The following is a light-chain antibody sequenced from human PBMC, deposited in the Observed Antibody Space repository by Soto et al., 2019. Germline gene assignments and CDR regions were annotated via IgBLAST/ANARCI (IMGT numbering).Light chain of an antibody. V-gene: IGLV2-23*01. CDR3: CSYVGNSAWV. Sequence: QSVLTQPASVSGSPGQSITISCTGTSSDVGSYILVSWYQQHPGKAPKLLIYDGSKRPSGVSNRFSESKSGNTASLTISGLQAEDEADYYCCSYVGNSAWVFGSGTKVTVL. J-gene: IGLJ1*01. CDR1: SSDVGSYIL. CDR2: DGS.